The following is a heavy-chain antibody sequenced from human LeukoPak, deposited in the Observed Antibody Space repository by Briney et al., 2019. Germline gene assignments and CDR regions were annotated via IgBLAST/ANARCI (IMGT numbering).Heavy chain of an antibody. CDR1: GFTFSSYS. V-gene: IGHV3-21*01. J-gene: IGHJ4*02. CDR3: AGSLMAGSSTSCYDY. CDR2: ISSSSSHI. Sequence: GGSLRLSCAASGFTFSSYSMNWVRQAPRKGLEWVSSISSSSSHIYYADSVKGRFTISRDNGKNSLYLQMKRLRAEDTAVYYCAGSLMAGSSTSCYDYWGQGTLVTVSS. D-gene: IGHD2-2*01.